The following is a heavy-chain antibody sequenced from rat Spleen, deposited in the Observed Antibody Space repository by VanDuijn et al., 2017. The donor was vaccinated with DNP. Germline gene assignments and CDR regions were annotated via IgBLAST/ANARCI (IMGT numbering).Heavy chain of an antibody. D-gene: IGHD4-1*01. CDR1: GFTFSDYY. CDR3: ARHMDTGPYYAMDV. V-gene: IGHV5-25*01. CDR2: ISTGRGTT. J-gene: IGHJ4*01. Sequence: EVQLVESGEDLVQPGRSLKLSCAASGFTFSDYYMAWVRQAQSTGLEWVASISTGRGTTYYRDSVTGRLTISRDNAKNTLYLQVDSLRSDDTATYYCARHMDTGPYYAMDVWGQGISVTVSS.